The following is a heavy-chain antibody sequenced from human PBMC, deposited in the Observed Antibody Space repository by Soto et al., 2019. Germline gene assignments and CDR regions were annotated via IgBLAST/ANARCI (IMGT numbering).Heavy chain of an antibody. CDR1: GYTFTSYD. CDR3: ARAYYYDSSGLYYYYGMDV. CDR2: MNPNSGNT. Sequence: ASVKVSRKASGYTFTSYDINWVRQATGQGLEWMGWMNPNSGNTGYAQKFQGRVTMTRNTSISTAYMELSSLRSEDTAVYYCARAYYYDSSGLYYYYGMDVWGQGTTVTVSS. V-gene: IGHV1-8*01. J-gene: IGHJ6*02. D-gene: IGHD3-22*01.